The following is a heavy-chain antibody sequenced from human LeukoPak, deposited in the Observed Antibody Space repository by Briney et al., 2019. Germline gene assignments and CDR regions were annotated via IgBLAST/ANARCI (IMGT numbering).Heavy chain of an antibody. CDR3: AKSAISSRGWYYDY. D-gene: IGHD6-19*01. CDR1: GSTFSNYA. CDR2: INDSGGST. V-gene: IGHV3-23*01. J-gene: IGHJ4*02. Sequence: GGSLRLSCAASGSTFSNYAMSWVRQAPGKGLEWVSAINDSGGSTYYADSVKGRFTISRDNSKNTLYLQMNNLRAEDTAVYYCAKSAISSRGWYYDYWGQGTLVTVSS.